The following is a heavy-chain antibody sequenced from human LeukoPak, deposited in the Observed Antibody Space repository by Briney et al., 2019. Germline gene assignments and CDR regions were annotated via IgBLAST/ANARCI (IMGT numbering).Heavy chain of an antibody. D-gene: IGHD5-18*01. J-gene: IGHJ4*02. V-gene: IGHV3-74*01. CDR1: GFTFSNYW. Sequence: GGSLRLSCAASGFTFSNYWMHWVRQAPGKGLVWVSRINNDGSSTIYADSVKGRFTISRDNAKNTLSLQMNSLRAEDTAVYYCAKTWIPAPFDYWGQGILVTVSS. CDR2: INNDGSST. CDR3: AKTWIPAPFDY.